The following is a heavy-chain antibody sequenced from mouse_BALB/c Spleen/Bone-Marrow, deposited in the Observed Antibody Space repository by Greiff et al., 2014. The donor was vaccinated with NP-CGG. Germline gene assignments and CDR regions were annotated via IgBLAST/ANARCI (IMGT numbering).Heavy chain of an antibody. J-gene: IGHJ3*01. V-gene: IGHV14-1*02. CDR3: VRGNFQFAY. CDR2: IDPENGNT. Sequence: EVQLQQSGAELVRPRALVKLSCITSGFNIKEFYMHWVKQRPEQGLEWIGWIDPENGNTIYDPNFQGKASISADTSSNTAYLQLSNLTSEDTAVYYCVRGNFQFAYWGQGTLVTVSA. CDR1: GFNIKEFY.